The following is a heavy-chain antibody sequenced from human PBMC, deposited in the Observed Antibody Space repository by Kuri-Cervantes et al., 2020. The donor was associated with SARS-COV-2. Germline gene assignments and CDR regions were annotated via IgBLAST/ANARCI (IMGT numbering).Heavy chain of an antibody. V-gene: IGHV3-7*01. D-gene: IGHD7-27*01. CDR1: GFTFSSYW. CDR2: IKQDGSEK. J-gene: IGHJ2*01. CDR3: ARLQLGAWYVDL. Sequence: GESLKISCAASGFTFSSYWMSWVRQAPGKGLEWVANIKQDGSEKYYVDSVKGRFTISRDNAKNSLYLQMNSLRAEDTAVYYCARLQLGAWYVDLWGRGTLVTVSS.